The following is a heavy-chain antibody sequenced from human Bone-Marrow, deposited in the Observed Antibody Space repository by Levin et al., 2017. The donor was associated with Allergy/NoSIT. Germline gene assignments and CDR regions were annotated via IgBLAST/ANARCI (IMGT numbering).Heavy chain of an antibody. CDR1: GASISDGPYY. CDR3: ARELEAGTYYMVA. V-gene: IGHV4-31*03. Sequence: SETLSLTCTVSGASISDGPYYWSWIRQLPAKGLEWIGYIYYTGSTTSNPALDGRAIMSVDTSKNQFSLKLTSVTAADTAVYYCARELEAGTYYMVAWGQGTLVTVS. J-gene: IGHJ5*02. CDR2: IYYTGST. D-gene: IGHD3-10*01.